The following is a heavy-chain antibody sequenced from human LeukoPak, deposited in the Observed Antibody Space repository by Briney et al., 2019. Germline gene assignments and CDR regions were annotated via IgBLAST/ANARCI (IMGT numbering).Heavy chain of an antibody. CDR2: IYYSGST. D-gene: IGHD1-26*01. J-gene: IGHJ5*02. Sequence: SQTLSLTCTVSGGSISSGGYYWSWIPQHPGKGLEWIGYIYYSGSTYYNPSLKSRVTISVDMSKNQFSLKISSATAADTAVYYCARGGAPIRFDPWGQGTLVTVSS. V-gene: IGHV4-31*03. CDR3: ARGGAPIRFDP. CDR1: GGSISSGGYY.